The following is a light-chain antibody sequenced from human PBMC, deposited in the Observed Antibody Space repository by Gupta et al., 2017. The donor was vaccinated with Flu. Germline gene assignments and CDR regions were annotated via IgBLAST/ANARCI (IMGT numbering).Light chain of an antibody. V-gene: IGLV7-43*01. CDR3: LLDYGGNQGV. Sequence: TVTLTCATITGAVTSDYYPSCNQQKPEQAHRRLIYSTNNRPAATPARFSGSLGGVTAALTLSVVQQEDGADYYCLLDYGGNQGVFGGGTSPTVL. J-gene: IGLJ3*02. CDR1: TGAVTSDYY. CDR2: STN.